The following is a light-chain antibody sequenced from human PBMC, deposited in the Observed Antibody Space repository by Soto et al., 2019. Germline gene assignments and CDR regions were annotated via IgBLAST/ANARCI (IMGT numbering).Light chain of an antibody. V-gene: IGKV1-5*01. CDR2: DAS. J-gene: IGKJ1*01. CDR3: QQYSNYWT. CDR1: QSIYRW. Sequence: DIHMTQSPSTLSASVGDRVTVTCRASQSIYRWFAWFQQKPGKAPKLLIYDASSLESGVPSRFSGSGSGTEFTLTISSLQPDDFATYYCQQYSNYWTFGQGTKVEIK.